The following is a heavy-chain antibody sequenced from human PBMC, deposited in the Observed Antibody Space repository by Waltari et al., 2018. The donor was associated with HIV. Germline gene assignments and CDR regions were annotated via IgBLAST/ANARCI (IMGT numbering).Heavy chain of an antibody. CDR1: GYTFTGNY. J-gene: IGHJ4*02. Sequence: QVPLVQSGAEVTKPAASVKVSCKASGYTFTGNYMHWVRQAPGQGLEWMGRINPNSGGTNYAQKFQGRVTMTRDTSISTAYMELSRLRSDDTAVYYCARDFNDILTGYQYSGDYWGQGTLVTVSS. CDR3: ARDFNDILTGYQYSGDY. CDR2: INPNSGGT. D-gene: IGHD3-9*01. V-gene: IGHV1-2*06.